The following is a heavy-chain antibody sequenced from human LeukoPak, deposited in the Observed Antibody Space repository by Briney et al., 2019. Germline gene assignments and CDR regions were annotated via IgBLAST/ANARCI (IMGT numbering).Heavy chain of an antibody. V-gene: IGHV4-39*02. D-gene: IGHD1-26*01. Sequence: NPSETLSLTCTVSGGSISSSSYYWGWIRQSPGKGLEWIGSIYYSGSTYYNPSLKSRVTISVDTSKNQFSLKLSSVTAADTAVYYCAREWELLYFDYWGQGTLVTVSS. CDR3: AREWELLYFDY. CDR1: GGSISSSSYY. CDR2: IYYSGST. J-gene: IGHJ4*02.